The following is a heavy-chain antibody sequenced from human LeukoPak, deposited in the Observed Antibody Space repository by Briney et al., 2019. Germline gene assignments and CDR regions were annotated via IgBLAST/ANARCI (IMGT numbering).Heavy chain of an antibody. CDR2: IHYSGST. CDR1: GGSISSGDYY. V-gene: IGHV4-30-4*01. CDR3: ARLSDDSSGYYYVDY. Sequence: SETLSLTCTVSGGSISSGDYYWSWIRQPPGKGLEWIGYIHYSGSTYYNPSLKSRVTISVDTSKNQFSLKLSSVTAADTAVYYCARLSDDSSGYYYVDYWGQGTLVTVSS. J-gene: IGHJ4*02. D-gene: IGHD3-22*01.